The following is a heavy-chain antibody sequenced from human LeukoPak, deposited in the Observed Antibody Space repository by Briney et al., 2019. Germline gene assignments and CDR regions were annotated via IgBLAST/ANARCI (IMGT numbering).Heavy chain of an antibody. Sequence: PGGSLRLSCAASGFTFSNYHMHWVRQAPDKGLEWLAVISYDGSNKFYADSVKGRFTISRDNSKNTLYLQMNSLRGEDTAVYYCARPIAAAANNWFDPWGQGTLVTVSS. CDR3: ARPIAAAANNWFDP. D-gene: IGHD6-13*01. CDR2: ISYDGSNK. V-gene: IGHV3-30*03. CDR1: GFTFSNYH. J-gene: IGHJ5*02.